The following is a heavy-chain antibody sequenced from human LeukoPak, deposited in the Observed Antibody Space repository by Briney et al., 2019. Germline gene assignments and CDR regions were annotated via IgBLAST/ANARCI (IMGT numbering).Heavy chain of an antibody. J-gene: IGHJ4*02. V-gene: IGHV3-20*04. D-gene: IGHD2-15*01. CDR3: ASECSGGSCYSVGLDY. CDR2: INWNGGST. CDR1: GFTFDDYG. Sequence: TGGSLRLSCAASGFTFDDYGMSWVRQVPGKGLEWVSGINWNGGSTGNADSVKGRFTISRDNAKNSLYLQMNSLRTEDTALYYCASECSGGSCYSVGLDYWGQGTLVTVSS.